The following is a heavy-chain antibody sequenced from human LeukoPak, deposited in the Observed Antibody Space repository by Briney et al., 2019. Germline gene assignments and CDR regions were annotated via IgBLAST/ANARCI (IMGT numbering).Heavy chain of an antibody. Sequence: GGSLRLSCAASGFTFSSYSMNWVRQAPGKGLEWVSSISSSSSYIYYADSVKGRFTISRDNSKNTLYLQMNSLRAEDTAVYYCAKLLSFDAFDIWGQGTMVTVSS. CDR1: GFTFSSYS. J-gene: IGHJ3*02. CDR3: AKLLSFDAFDI. CDR2: ISSSSSYI. D-gene: IGHD2-2*01. V-gene: IGHV3-21*04.